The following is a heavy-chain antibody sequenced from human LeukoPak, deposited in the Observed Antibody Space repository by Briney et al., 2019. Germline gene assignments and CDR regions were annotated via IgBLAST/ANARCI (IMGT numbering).Heavy chain of an antibody. CDR1: GYTFTSYD. J-gene: IGHJ4*02. V-gene: IGHV1-8*01. Sequence: ASVKVSCKASGYTFTSYDINWVRQATGQGLEWMGWMNPNSGNTGYAQKFQGRVTMTRNTSISTTYMELSSPRSEDSAVYYCASRRVDDYGDYEVLDYWGQGTLVTVSS. D-gene: IGHD4-17*01. CDR3: ASRRVDDYGDYEVLDY. CDR2: MNPNSGNT.